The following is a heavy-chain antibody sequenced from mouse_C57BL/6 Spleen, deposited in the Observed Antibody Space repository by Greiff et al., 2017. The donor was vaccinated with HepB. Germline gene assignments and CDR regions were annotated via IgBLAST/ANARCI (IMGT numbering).Heavy chain of an antibody. CDR3: TRVPGVTTVAY. D-gene: IGHD2-2*01. Sequence: EVKLVESGEGLVKPGGSLKLSCAASGFTFSSYAMSWVRQTPEKRLEWVAYISSGGDYIYYADTVKGRFTISRDNARNTLYLQMSSLKSEDTALYYCTRVPGVTTVAYWGQGTLVTVSA. V-gene: IGHV5-9-1*02. J-gene: IGHJ3*01. CDR1: GFTFSSYA. CDR2: ISSGGDYI.